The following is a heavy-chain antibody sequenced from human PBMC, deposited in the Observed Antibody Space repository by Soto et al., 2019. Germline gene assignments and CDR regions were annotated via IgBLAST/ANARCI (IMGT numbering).Heavy chain of an antibody. D-gene: IGHD3-10*01. V-gene: IGHV4-31*03. CDR3: ARVSGSRRGADP. J-gene: IGHJ5*02. Sequence: QVQLQESGPGLVKPSQTLSLTCTVSVGSISRGGYYWSWIRQHPGKGLEWIGYIYYSGSTYYNPSLKRRVTISVDTSKNQFSLKLSSVTAADTAVYYCARVSGSRRGADPWGQGTLVTVSS. CDR2: IYYSGST. CDR1: VGSISRGGYY.